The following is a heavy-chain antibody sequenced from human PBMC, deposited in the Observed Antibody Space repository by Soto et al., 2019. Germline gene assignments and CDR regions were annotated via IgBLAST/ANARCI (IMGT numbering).Heavy chain of an antibody. CDR3: ARDPLYGDFGMDV. V-gene: IGHV4-38-2*02. J-gene: IGHJ6*02. D-gene: IGHD4-17*01. CDR1: GYSISSGYY. Sequence: SETLSLSGAVSGYSISSGYYWGCIRQPPGKGLKWIGSIYHSGSTYYNPSLKSRVTISVDTSKNQFSLKLSSVTAADTAVYYCARDPLYGDFGMDVWGQGTTVTVSS. CDR2: IYHSGST.